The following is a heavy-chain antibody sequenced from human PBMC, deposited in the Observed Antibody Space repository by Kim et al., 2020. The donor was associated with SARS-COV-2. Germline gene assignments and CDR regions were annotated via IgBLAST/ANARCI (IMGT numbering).Heavy chain of an antibody. J-gene: IGHJ6*03. CDR3: ARWKIRFLEWPPRANYYYMDV. Sequence: ASVKVSCKASGYTFTSYGISWVRQAPGQGLEWMGWISAYNGNTNYAQKLQGRVTMTTDTSTSSAYMELRSLRSDDTAVYYCARWKIRFLEWPPRANYYYMDVWGKGTTVTVSS. CDR2: ISAYNGNT. CDR1: GYTFTSYG. D-gene: IGHD3-3*01. V-gene: IGHV1-18*01.